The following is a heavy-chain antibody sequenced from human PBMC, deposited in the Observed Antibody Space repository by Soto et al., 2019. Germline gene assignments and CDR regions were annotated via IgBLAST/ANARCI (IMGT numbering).Heavy chain of an antibody. J-gene: IGHJ5*02. V-gene: IGHV1-2*04. D-gene: IGHD3-16*02. CDR2: INPNSGGT. CDR3: ARGFPLWFDP. Sequence: ASVRVSCKASGYSFTGYYLHWLLQAPGQGLEWVGWINPNSGGTSYAQKFQGWVTMTRDTSISTVYMELSRLKSDDTAVYYCARGFPLWFDPWGQGTLVTVSS. CDR1: GYSFTGYY.